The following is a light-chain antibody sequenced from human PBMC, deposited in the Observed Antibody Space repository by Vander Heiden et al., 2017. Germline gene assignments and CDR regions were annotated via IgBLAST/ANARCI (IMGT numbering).Light chain of an antibody. CDR3: SSYTSSSTLV. Sequence: QSALTQPASVSGSPGQSITISCTGTSSDVGGYNYVSWYQQHPGKAPKLMIYEVSNRPSGVSNRFSGSKSGNTASLIISGLQAEDEADYYCSSYTSSSTLVFGTGTKVTFL. J-gene: IGLJ1*01. CDR1: SSDVGGYNY. V-gene: IGLV2-14*01. CDR2: EVS.